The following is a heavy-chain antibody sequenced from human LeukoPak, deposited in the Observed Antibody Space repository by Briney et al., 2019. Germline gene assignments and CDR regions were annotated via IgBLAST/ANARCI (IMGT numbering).Heavy chain of an antibody. J-gene: IGHJ4*02. D-gene: IGHD5-18*01. CDR1: GYTLTELS. Sequence: GASVKVSCKVSGYTLTELSMHWVRQAPGKGLEWMGGFDPEDGETIYAQKFQGRVTMTGDTSTDTAYMELSSLRSEDTAVYYCATTHTIIQLWLKDWGQGTLVTVSS. V-gene: IGHV1-24*01. CDR2: FDPEDGET. CDR3: ATTHTIIQLWLKD.